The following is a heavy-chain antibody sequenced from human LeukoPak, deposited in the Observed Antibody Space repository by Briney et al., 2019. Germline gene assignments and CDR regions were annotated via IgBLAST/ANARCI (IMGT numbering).Heavy chain of an antibody. D-gene: IGHD3-9*01. CDR3: AREPVGSYDILSFDY. CDR2: IDISSTST. V-gene: IGHV3-48*01. J-gene: IGHJ4*02. Sequence: GGSLRLSCAASGFTFSSYAMHWVRQAPGKGLEWISYIDISSTSTYYADSVEGRFTISRDNAKNSLYLQMTSLRAEDTAVYYCAREPVGSYDILSFDYWGQGTLVTVSS. CDR1: GFTFSSYA.